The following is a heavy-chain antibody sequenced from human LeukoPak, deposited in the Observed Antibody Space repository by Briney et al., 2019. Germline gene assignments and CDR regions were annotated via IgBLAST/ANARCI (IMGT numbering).Heavy chain of an antibody. CDR1: GFTFSSYA. D-gene: IGHD3-16*01. J-gene: IGHJ4*02. V-gene: IGHV3-23*01. Sequence: GGSLRLSCAASGFTFSSYAMTWVRQAPGKGLEWVSAILASGGGTNYADSAKGRFTISRDNSKKTLYLQMNSLRAEDTAVYYCATQGRYDYVWGSLVYWGQGTLVTVSS. CDR3: ATQGRYDYVWGSLVY. CDR2: ILASGGGT.